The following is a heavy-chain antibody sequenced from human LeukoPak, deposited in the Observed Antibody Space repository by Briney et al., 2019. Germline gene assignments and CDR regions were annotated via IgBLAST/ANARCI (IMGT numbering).Heavy chain of an antibody. CDR2: INCSGGST. V-gene: IGHV3-23*01. Sequence: AGGSLRLSCGVSGFTFSTYAMSGVPQSPGKGLEWVSAINCSGGSTYYADSVKSRFTISRDNSKNALYLKMNSLRAENTSIYFCAKALEQETVIALDSWGQGTLVTVSS. CDR1: GFTFSTYA. J-gene: IGHJ4*02. D-gene: IGHD6-13*01. CDR3: AKALEQETVIALDS.